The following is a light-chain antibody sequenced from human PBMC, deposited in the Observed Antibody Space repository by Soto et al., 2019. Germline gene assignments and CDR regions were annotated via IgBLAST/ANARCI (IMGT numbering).Light chain of an antibody. CDR3: SSYTTSGTPV. J-gene: IGLJ3*02. CDR2: EVS. V-gene: IGLV2-14*01. CDR1: SSDVGGYNY. Sequence: QSALTQPASVSGSPGQTITFSCTGTSSDVGGYNYLSWYQQHPGKAPKVMIYEVSNRPSGVSNRFSGSKSGNTASLTISGLQAEDEADYFCSSYTTSGTPVFGGGTKVTVL.